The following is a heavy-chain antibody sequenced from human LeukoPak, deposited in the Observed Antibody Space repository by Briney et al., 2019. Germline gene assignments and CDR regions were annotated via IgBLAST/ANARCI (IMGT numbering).Heavy chain of an antibody. J-gene: IGHJ6*02. Sequence: PGESLRLSCTASGFTFSNFWMGWVRQAPGKGLEWVANIKQDETEKFYLGSVKGRFTISRDNAKNSLYLQMNSLRDEDTAVYYCARKTDFWSGYTYHYGMDVWGQGTTVTVSS. CDR2: IKQDETEK. CDR3: ARKTDFWSGYTYHYGMDV. D-gene: IGHD3-3*01. CDR1: GFTFSNFW. V-gene: IGHV3-7*01.